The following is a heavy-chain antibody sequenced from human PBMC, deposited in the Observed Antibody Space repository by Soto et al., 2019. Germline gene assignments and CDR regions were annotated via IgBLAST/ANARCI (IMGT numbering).Heavy chain of an antibody. D-gene: IGHD3-16*01. CDR3: ARDPIRGGVPYFFDF. Sequence: VKVSCKASGYTSTDYFVHWVRLAPGQGLEWMGWVNPDTGVATFPQKFQGRVTVTRDASINTDYMELTHLTSEDTGIYYCARDPIRGGVPYFFDFWGRGTQVTVYS. J-gene: IGHJ4*02. V-gene: IGHV1-2*02. CDR2: VNPDTGVA. CDR1: GYTSTDYF.